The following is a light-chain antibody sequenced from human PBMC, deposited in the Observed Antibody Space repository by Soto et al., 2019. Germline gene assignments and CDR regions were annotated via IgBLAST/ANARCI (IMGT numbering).Light chain of an antibody. V-gene: IGKV1-6*01. CDR2: AAS. Sequence: AVQMTQSPSSLSASVGDTVTITCQASQGIRDELGWYQQKPGKAPKLLMYAASNLQSGVPSRFSGSGSGTDFTLTLSGLQPEDFATYYCLQDYGYPLTFGGGTKVEIK. CDR3: LQDYGYPLT. CDR1: QGIRDE. J-gene: IGKJ4*01.